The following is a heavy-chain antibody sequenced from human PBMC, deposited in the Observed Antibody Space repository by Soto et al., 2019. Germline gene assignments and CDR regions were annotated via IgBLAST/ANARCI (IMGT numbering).Heavy chain of an antibody. Sequence: SETLSLTCTVSGGSISSYYWSWIRQPPGKGLEWIGYIYYSGSTNYNPSLKSRVTISVDTSKNQFSLKLSSVTAADTAVYYCARGSSSPGIAVAGTVYYYYYMDVWGKGTTVTVSS. CDR2: IYYSGST. J-gene: IGHJ6*03. CDR1: GGSISSYY. D-gene: IGHD6-19*01. CDR3: ARGSSSPGIAVAGTVYYYYYMDV. V-gene: IGHV4-59*01.